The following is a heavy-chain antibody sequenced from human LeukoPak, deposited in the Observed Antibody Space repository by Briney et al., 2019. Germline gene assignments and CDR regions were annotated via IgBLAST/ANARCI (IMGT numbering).Heavy chain of an antibody. Sequence: PGGSLRLSCAASGFTFSSYWMHWVRQAPGKGLVWVSRINSDGSSTSYADSVKGRFTICRDNAKNTLYPQMNSLRAEDTAVYYCARERISGGYNWFDPWGQGTLVTVSS. V-gene: IGHV3-74*01. CDR3: ARERISGGYNWFDP. CDR2: INSDGSST. J-gene: IGHJ5*02. CDR1: GFTFSSYW. D-gene: IGHD2-15*01.